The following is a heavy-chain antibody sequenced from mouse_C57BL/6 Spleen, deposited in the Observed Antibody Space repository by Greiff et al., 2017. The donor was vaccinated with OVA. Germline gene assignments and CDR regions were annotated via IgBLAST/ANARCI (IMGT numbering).Heavy chain of an antibody. CDR1: GYTFTSYW. J-gene: IGHJ3*01. Sequence: QVQLKQPGAELVRPGSSVKLSCKASGYTFTSYWMHWVKQRPIQGLEWIGNIDPSDSETHYNQKFKDKATLTVDKSSSTAYMQLSSLTSEDSAVYYCARSGDGYYGAWFAYWGQGTLVTVSA. CDR3: ARSGDGYYGAWFAY. V-gene: IGHV1-52*01. CDR2: IDPSDSET. D-gene: IGHD2-3*01.